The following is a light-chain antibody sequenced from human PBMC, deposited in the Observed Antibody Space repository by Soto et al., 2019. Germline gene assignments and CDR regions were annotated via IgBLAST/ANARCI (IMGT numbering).Light chain of an antibody. CDR1: SSNIGADYD. V-gene: IGLV1-40*01. Sequence: QSVLTQPPSVSGAPGQRVTISCTGSSSNIGADYDVHWYRQLPGTAPKLLIYGNNNRPSGVPERFSASKSGTSASLAITGLQAEDEADYYCHSYDSSLSGSVFGGGTKVPS. CDR2: GNN. J-gene: IGLJ3*02. CDR3: HSYDSSLSGSV.